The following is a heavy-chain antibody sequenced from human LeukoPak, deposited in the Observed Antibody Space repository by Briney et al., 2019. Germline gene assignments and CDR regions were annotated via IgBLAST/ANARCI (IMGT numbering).Heavy chain of an antibody. CDR2: TYYRSKWYN. J-gene: IGHJ6*02. D-gene: IGHD4-17*01. CDR1: GDSVSSNSAA. CDR3: VRALYGDYWYYYYGMDV. Sequence: SQTLSLTCAISGDSVSSNSAAWNWIRQSPSSGLEWLGRTYYRSKWYNDYAVSVKSRITINPDTSKNQFSLQLNSVTPEDTAVYYCVRALYGDYWYYYYGMDVWGQGTTVTVSS. V-gene: IGHV6-1*01.